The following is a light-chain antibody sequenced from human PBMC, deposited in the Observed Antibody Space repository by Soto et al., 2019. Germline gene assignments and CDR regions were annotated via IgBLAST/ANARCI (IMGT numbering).Light chain of an antibody. J-gene: IGKJ1*01. CDR2: GAS. Sequence: IVMAPSRGRVSLSVVAVSTKNNRASQSVSNNYLAWYQQKPGQAPRLLIYGASNRATGIPDRFSGSESGIGFSFTITTLQPDHSAVLYGQQYSSSDMFGQGPRWIS. CDR1: QSVSNNY. CDR3: QQYSSSDM. V-gene: IGKV3-20*01.